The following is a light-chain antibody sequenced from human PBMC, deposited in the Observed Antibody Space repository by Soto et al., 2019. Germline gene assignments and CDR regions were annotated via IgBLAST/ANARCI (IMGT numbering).Light chain of an antibody. V-gene: IGKV1-5*03. CDR3: QQYDSYPYS. J-gene: IGKJ2*03. Sequence: DIQMTQFPSTLSASVGDRVNITCRASQRINIWLAWYQQKPGKAPNLLIYKASTLRSGVASRFSGSGSGTEFTLTISSLQPDDFSTYYCQQYDSYPYSFGQGTKLEIK. CDR2: KAS. CDR1: QRINIW.